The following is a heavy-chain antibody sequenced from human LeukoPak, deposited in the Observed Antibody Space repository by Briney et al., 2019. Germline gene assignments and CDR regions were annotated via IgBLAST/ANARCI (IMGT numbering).Heavy chain of an antibody. D-gene: IGHD6-13*01. CDR2: VTAFNENT. CDR1: GFALTTYN. J-gene: IGHJ4*02. V-gene: IGHV1-18*01. Sequence: ASVKVSCKASGFALTTYNIVWLRQAPGQGLEWVGWVTAFNENTHYSRKVQGRVTMTRDTSTSTAYMELRSLRSDDTAVYYCARQLEQQQIDYWGQGTLVTVSS. CDR3: ARQLEQQQIDY.